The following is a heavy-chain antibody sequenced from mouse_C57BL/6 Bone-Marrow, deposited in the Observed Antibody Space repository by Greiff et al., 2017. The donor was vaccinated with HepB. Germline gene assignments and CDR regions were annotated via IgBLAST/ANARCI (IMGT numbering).Heavy chain of an antibody. CDR1: GYTFTSYW. D-gene: IGHD2-3*01. V-gene: IGHV1-59*01. CDR3: AHDGYYWYFDV. Sequence: QVQLKQPGAELVRPGTSVKLSCKASGYTFTSYWMHWVKQRPGQGLEWIGVIDPSDSYTNYNQKFKGKATLTVDTSSSTAYMQLSSLTSEDSAVYYCAHDGYYWYFDVWGTGTTVTVSS. J-gene: IGHJ1*03. CDR2: IDPSDSYT.